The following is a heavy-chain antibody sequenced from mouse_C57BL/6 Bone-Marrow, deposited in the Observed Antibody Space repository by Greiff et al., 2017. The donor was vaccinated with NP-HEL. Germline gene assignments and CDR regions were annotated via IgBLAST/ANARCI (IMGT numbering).Heavy chain of an antibody. CDR3: TREITTVVGDYFDY. J-gene: IGHJ2*01. V-gene: IGHV5-9-1*02. CDR1: GFTFSSYA. D-gene: IGHD1-1*01. CDR2: ISSGGDYI. Sequence: EVKLVESGEGLVKPGGSLKLSCAASGFTFSSYAMSWVRQTPEKRLEWVAYISSGGDYIYYADTVKGRFTISRDNAMKTLYLQMSSLKSEDTAMYYCTREITTVVGDYFDYWGQGTTLTVSS.